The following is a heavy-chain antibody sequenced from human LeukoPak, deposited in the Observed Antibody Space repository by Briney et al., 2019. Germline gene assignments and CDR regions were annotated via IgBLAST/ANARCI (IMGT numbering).Heavy chain of an antibody. Sequence: GGSLRLSCAASGFTVSSNYMSWVRQAPGKGLEWVSVIYSGGSTYYADSVKGRFTISRDNSKNTLYLQLNSLRAEDTAVYYCAKDKYQLLEAYYFDYWGQGTLVTVSS. D-gene: IGHD1-1*01. J-gene: IGHJ4*02. V-gene: IGHV3-53*01. CDR3: AKDKYQLLEAYYFDY. CDR1: GFTVSSNY. CDR2: IYSGGST.